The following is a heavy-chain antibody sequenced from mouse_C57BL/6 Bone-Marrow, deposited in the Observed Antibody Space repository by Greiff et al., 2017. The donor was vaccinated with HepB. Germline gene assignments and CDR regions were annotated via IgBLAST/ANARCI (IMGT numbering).Heavy chain of an antibody. CDR1: GYTFTNYW. J-gene: IGHJ2*01. CDR3: ARWRLTTVVGFDY. CDR2: IYPGGGYT. D-gene: IGHD1-1*01. V-gene: IGHV1-63*01. Sequence: QVQLKQSGAELVRPGTSVKMSCKASGYTFTNYWIGWAKQRPGHGLEWIGDIYPGGGYTNYNEKFKGKATLTADKASSTAYMQFSSLTSEDSAIYYCARWRLTTVVGFDYWGQGTTLTVSS.